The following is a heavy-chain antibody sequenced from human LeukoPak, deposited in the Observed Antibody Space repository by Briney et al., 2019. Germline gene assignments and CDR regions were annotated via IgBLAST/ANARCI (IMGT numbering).Heavy chain of an antibody. D-gene: IGHD1-7*01. V-gene: IGHV4-4*07. CDR2: IYTSGST. Sequence: SETLSLTCTVSGGSISSYYWSWIRQPAGKGLEWIGRIYTSGSTNYNPSLKSRVTMSVDTSKNQFSLKLSSVTAADTAVYYCARGPHNWNYLRVPETYNSYYMDVWGKGTTVTVSS. J-gene: IGHJ6*03. CDR1: GGSISSYY. CDR3: ARGPHNWNYLRVPETYNSYYMDV.